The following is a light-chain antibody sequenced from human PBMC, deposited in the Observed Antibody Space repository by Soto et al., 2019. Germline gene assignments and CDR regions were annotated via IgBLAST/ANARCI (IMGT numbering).Light chain of an antibody. V-gene: IGKV3-20*01. CDR2: DAS. J-gene: IGKJ5*01. Sequence: TQSPSTLSASVGDRVTITCRASHSIRSGRLAWYQQKAGQAPRLVIFDASNRASGTPERFSGSGSGTDFTLTITRLEPEDFAVYYCQEYDASPITFGLGTRLEIK. CDR1: HSIRSGR. CDR3: QEYDASPIT.